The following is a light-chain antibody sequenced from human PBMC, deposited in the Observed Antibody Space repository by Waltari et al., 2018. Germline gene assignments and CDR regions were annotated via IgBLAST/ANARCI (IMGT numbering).Light chain of an antibody. Sequence: DIQVTQSPSSLSASVGDRVTITCRASQNIKNYLSWYQHKEGKAPKLLIYTASTLHSGVPSRFSGSGSGTDFTLVISSLQPEDFATYYCQQTYTAPLSFGAGTKVEMK. CDR3: QQTYTAPLS. CDR2: TAS. J-gene: IGKJ4*01. V-gene: IGKV1-39*01. CDR1: QNIKNY.